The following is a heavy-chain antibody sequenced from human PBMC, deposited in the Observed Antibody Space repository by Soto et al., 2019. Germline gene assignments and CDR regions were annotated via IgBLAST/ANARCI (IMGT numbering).Heavy chain of an antibody. CDR2: ISSGSSYI. D-gene: IGHD6-13*01. CDR3: ARRSAAAGTLPFDY. J-gene: IGHJ4*02. CDR1: GFIFTGYN. Sequence: GGSLRLSCAASGFIFTGYNMNWVRQAPGKGLEWVSSISSGSSYIYYADSVKGRFTISRDNAKNSLYLQMNTLRAEDTALYYCARRSAAAGTLPFDYCRQGTRVTFSS. V-gene: IGHV3-21*01.